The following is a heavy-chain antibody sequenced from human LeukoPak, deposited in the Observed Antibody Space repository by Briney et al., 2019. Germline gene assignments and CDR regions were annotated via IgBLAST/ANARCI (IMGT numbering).Heavy chain of an antibody. CDR1: GFTFSSYA. V-gene: IGHV3-23*01. D-gene: IGHD3-10*01. Sequence: PGGSLRLSCAASGFTFSSYAMSWVRQVPGKGLEWVSAISGSGGSTYYADSVKGRFTISRDNSKNTLYLQINSLRAEDTAVYYCAKSPPEGSFGSWYFDLWGRGTLVTVSS. CDR3: AKSPPEGSFGSWYFDL. J-gene: IGHJ2*01. CDR2: ISGSGGST.